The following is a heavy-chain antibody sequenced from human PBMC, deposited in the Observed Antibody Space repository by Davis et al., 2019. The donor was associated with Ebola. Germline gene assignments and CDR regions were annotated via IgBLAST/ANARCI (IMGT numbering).Heavy chain of an antibody. V-gene: IGHV3-48*01. D-gene: IGHD4-17*01. CDR2: ISSSSSTI. Sequence: GESLKISCAASGFTFSSYSMNWVRQAPGKGLEWVSYISSSSSTIYYADSVKGRFTISRDNAKNSLYLQMNSLRAEDTAVYYCARDQEGDYGDGMDVWGKGTTVTVSS. CDR3: ARDQEGDYGDGMDV. J-gene: IGHJ6*04. CDR1: GFTFSSYS.